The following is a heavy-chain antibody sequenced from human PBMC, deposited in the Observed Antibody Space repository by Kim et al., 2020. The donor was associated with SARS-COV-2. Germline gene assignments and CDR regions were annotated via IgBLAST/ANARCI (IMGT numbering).Heavy chain of an antibody. CDR2: INHSGST. D-gene: IGHD3-10*01. Sequence: SETLSLTCAVYGGSFSGYYWSWIRQPPGKGLEWIGEINHSGSTNYNPSLKSRVTVSVDTSKNQFSLKLSSVTAADTAVYYCASNTYYGAAPPEYYFHYWG. V-gene: IGHV4-34*01. J-gene: IGHJ4*01. CDR1: GGSFSGYY. CDR3: ASNTYYGAAPPEYYFHY.